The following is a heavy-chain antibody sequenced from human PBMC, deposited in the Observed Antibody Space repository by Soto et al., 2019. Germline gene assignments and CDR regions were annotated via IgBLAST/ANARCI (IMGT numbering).Heavy chain of an antibody. CDR3: ATDLRFLLALGY. V-gene: IGHV3-11*01. D-gene: IGHD3-3*01. J-gene: IGHJ4*02. CDR1: GFTFSDYY. Sequence: KTGGSLRLSCAASGFTFSDYYMSWIRQAPGKGLEWVSYISSRGTTIYYADSVKCRFTISRDNAKNSLYLQMNTLRAEDTAVYYCATDLRFLLALGYWGQGTLVTVSS. CDR2: ISSRGTTI.